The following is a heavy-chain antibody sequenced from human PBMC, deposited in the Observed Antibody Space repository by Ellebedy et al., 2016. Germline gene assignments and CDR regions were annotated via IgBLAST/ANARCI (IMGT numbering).Heavy chain of an antibody. V-gene: IGHV4-34*01. Sequence: SETLSLXCAVYGGSFSGYYWSWIRQPPGKGLEWIGEINHSGSTNYNPSLKSRVTISVDTSKNQFSLKLSSVTAADTAVYYCARAPVYSGSYYAYWGQGTLVTVSS. D-gene: IGHD1-26*01. J-gene: IGHJ4*02. CDR1: GGSFSGYY. CDR3: ARAPVYSGSYYAY. CDR2: INHSGST.